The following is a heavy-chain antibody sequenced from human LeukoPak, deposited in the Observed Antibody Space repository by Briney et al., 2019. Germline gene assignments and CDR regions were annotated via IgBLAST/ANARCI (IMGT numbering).Heavy chain of an antibody. J-gene: IGHJ4*02. CDR1: GFTVSSNY. CDR3: ATMTPYCGGDCSLIPHDY. CDR2: IYSGGST. D-gene: IGHD2-21*01. V-gene: IGHV3-53*01. Sequence: GSLRLSCAASGFTVSSNYMSWVRQAPGKGLEWVSVIYSGGSTYYADSVKGRFTISRDNSKNTLYLQMNSLRAEDTAVYYCATMTPYCGGDCSLIPHDYWGQGTLVTVPS.